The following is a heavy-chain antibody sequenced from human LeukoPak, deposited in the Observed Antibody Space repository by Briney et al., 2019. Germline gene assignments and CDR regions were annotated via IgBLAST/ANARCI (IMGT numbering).Heavy chain of an antibody. J-gene: IGHJ6*02. Sequence: GWALTLSCTASGFTFGEYAMSWVRQAPGKGLEGVANINKDGSEKYYVDSVKGRFTISRDNAKNSLYLQMNSLRAEDTAVYYCATWGDSSSSGYYYYGMDVGGQGTTVTVSS. CDR1: GFTFGEYA. CDR2: INKDGSEK. V-gene: IGHV3-7*01. D-gene: IGHD6-6*01. CDR3: ATWGDSSSSGYYYYGMDV.